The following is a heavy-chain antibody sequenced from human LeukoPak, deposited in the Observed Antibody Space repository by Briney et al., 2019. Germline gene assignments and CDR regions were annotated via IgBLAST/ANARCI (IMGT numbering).Heavy chain of an antibody. CDR3: AREGRVYFTKPYCSSTSCYYWFDP. CDR2: ISAYNGNT. J-gene: IGHJ5*02. D-gene: IGHD2-2*01. Sequence: GASVKVSCKASGYTFTSYGISWVRQAPGQGLEWMGWISAYNGNTNYAQKLQGRVTMTTDTSTSTAYMELRSLRSDDTAVYYCAREGRVYFTKPYCSSTSCYYWFDPWGQGTLVTVSS. CDR1: GYTFTSYG. V-gene: IGHV1-18*01.